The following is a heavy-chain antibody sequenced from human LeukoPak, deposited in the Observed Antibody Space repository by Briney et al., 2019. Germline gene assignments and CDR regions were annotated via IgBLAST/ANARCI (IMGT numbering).Heavy chain of an antibody. CDR3: ARNVVDYDFWSGRDY. J-gene: IGHJ4*02. CDR1: GFTFSSYS. CDR2: ISSSSSYI. D-gene: IGHD3-3*01. V-gene: IGHV3-21*01. Sequence: GGSLRLSCAASGFTFSSYSMNWVRQAPGNGLEWVSSISSSSSYIYYADSVKGRFTISRDNAKNSLYLQMNSLRAEDTAVYYCARNVVDYDFWSGRDYWGQGTLVTVSS.